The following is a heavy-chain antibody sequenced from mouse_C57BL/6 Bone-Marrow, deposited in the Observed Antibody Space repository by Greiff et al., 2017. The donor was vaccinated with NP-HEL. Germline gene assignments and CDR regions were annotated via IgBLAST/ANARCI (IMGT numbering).Heavy chain of an antibody. V-gene: IGHV1-81*01. J-gene: IGHJ1*03. Sequence: QVQLKQSGAELARPGASVKLSCKASGYTFTSYGISWVKQRTGQGLEWIGEIYPRSGNTYYNEKFKDKATLTADKSSSTAYMGLRSLTYEDSTVYFCARPGSSPYWYFDVWGTGTTVTVSS. CDR2: IYPRSGNT. D-gene: IGHD1-1*01. CDR3: ARPGSSPYWYFDV. CDR1: GYTFTSYG.